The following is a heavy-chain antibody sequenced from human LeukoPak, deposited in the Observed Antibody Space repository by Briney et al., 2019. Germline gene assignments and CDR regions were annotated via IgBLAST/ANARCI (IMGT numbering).Heavy chain of an antibody. V-gene: IGHV1-2*02. CDR3: ARPYCSGGSCHDYFDY. J-gene: IGHJ4*02. D-gene: IGHD2-15*01. CDR2: INPHTGGT. Sequence: ASVKVSCKASGYAFSAYYMHWVRQAPGQGLEWMGWINPHTGGTNYAQKFQGRVTMTRDTSISTAYMELSGLTSDDTAVYYCARPYCSGGSCHDYFDYWGQGTLVTVSS. CDR1: GYAFSAYY.